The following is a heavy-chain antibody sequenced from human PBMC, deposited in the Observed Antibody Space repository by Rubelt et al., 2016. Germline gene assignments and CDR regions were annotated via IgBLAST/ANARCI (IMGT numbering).Heavy chain of an antibody. D-gene: IGHD5-18*01. J-gene: IGHJ4*02. CDR2: IYHSGST. Sequence: QLQLQESGPGLVKPSETLSLTCTVSGYSISSGYYWGWIRQPPGNGLEWIGSIYHSGSTYYNPSLKSRVTISVDTSKNQFALKLSSVTAADTAVYYCASNPGYSYGTIDYWGQGTLVTVSS. V-gene: IGHV4-38-2*02. CDR3: ASNPGYSYGTIDY. CDR1: GYSISSGYY.